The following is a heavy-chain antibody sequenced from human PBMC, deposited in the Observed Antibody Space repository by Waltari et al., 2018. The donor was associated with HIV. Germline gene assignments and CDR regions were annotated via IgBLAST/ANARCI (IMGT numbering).Heavy chain of an antibody. Sequence: QVQLVQSGAEVKKPGSSVKVSCKASGDTFSSYAISWVRQAPGQGLGWMVGIIPVFGTTNYAQKCQGRVTITADESTSTAYMELSSLRSEDTAVYYCASPISPGGMYYYGMDVWGQGTTVTVSS. CDR2: IIPVFGTT. D-gene: IGHD3-16*01. V-gene: IGHV1-69*12. CDR1: GDTFSSYA. CDR3: ASPISPGGMYYYGMDV. J-gene: IGHJ6*02.